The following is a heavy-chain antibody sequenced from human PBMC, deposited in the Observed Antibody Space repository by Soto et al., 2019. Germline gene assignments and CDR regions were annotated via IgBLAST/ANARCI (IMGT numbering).Heavy chain of an antibody. V-gene: IGHV1-18*01. D-gene: IGHD2-15*01. CDR2: ISTYDGNT. J-gene: IGHJ4*02. Sequence: ASVKVSCKASGYSFTIHGITWVRQAPGQGPEWMGWISTYDGNTNYAQNFQGRVSMARDTSTSTAYMELRSLRSDDTAVYYCARDRGRSCIGGTCPFDYWGQGTLVTVSS. CDR3: ARDRGRSCIGGTCPFDY. CDR1: GYSFTIHG.